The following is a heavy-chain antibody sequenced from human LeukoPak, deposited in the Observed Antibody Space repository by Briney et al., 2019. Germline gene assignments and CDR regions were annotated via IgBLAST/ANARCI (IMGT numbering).Heavy chain of an antibody. CDR3: ASLTPIIVVVPAARGGSAFDI. CDR1: GFTFSSYS. D-gene: IGHD2-2*01. V-gene: IGHV3-21*01. J-gene: IGHJ3*02. Sequence: GGSLRLSCAASGFTFSSYSMNWVRQAPGKGLEWVSSISSSSSYIYYADSVKGRFTISRDNAKNSLYLQMNILRAEDTAVYYCASLTPIIVVVPAARGGSAFDIWGQGTMVTVSS. CDR2: ISSSSSYI.